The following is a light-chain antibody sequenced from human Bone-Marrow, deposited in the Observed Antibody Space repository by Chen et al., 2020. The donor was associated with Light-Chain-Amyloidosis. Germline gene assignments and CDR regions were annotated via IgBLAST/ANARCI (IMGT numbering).Light chain of an antibody. J-gene: IGLJ2*01. CDR2: RDT. CDR1: ALPTKY. Sequence: SYELPQPPSVSVSPGQTARITCAGDALPTKYAYWYQQKPVQAPVLVIHRDTERPSGISERFSGSSSGTTATLTISGVQAEDEADYHCQSADSSGTYEVIFGGGTKLTVL. CDR3: QSADSSGTYEVI. V-gene: IGLV3-25*03.